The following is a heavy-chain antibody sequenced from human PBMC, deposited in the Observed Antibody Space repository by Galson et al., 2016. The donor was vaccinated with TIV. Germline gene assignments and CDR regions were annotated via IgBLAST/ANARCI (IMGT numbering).Heavy chain of an antibody. V-gene: IGHV1-69*04. CDR1: GGTLHRYT. D-gene: IGHD3-10*01. CDR2: NIPIIGIG. J-gene: IGHJ4*02. Sequence: QSGAEVTMPGESLTISCKASGGTLHRYTISWVRLAPGQGLEWMGRNIPIIGIGNSAKKFQGRVTITADISTSTVYMELSSLRPEDTAVYYCVRASSGNYYNAPDYWGQGSLVSVSS. CDR3: VRASSGNYYNAPDY.